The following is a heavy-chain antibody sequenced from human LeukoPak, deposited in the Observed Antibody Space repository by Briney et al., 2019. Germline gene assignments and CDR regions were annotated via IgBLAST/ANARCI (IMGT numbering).Heavy chain of an antibody. CDR3: VSQQVVPH. V-gene: IGHV3-7*01. CDR2: IKEDGSQK. J-gene: IGHJ4*02. D-gene: IGHD6-13*01. CDR1: GFTFSNYW. Sequence: GGSLRLSCVASGFTFSNYWMIWVRQAPGKGLEWVANIKEDGSQKDYVDSVKGRFTISRDNAKNSVYLQMNSLRVEDTAVYYCVSQQVVPHWGQGTRVTVSS.